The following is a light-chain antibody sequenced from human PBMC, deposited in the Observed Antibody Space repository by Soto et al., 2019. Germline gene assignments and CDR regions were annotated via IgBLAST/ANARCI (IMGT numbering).Light chain of an antibody. CDR1: RNVDYK. J-gene: IGKJ1*01. CDR3: QQSSGTPWT. V-gene: IGKV1-39*01. CDR2: GSS. Sequence: DIQMTQSPSSLSASVGDRVTITCRASRNVDYKVHWYQQKPGKAPKLLLYGSSTLYGGVPSRFSCSGSGTAFTLTVSSLNPEDCAVYFCQQSSGTPWTFGLGTTVEV.